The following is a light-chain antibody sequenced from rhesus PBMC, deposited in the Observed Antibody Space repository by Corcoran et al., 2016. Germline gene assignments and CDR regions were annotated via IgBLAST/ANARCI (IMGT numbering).Light chain of an antibody. J-gene: IGKJ4*01. Sequence: EIVMTQSPATLSLSPGARATLSCRASQSVSSSLDWHHPHTGQAPSVLIYGASPRATGIPDRFRGSGSATEFTLTISGLEPEDVGVDYCQQDYTWPLTVGGGTKVELK. CDR3: QQDYTWPLT. CDR2: GAS. V-gene: IGKV3-42*01. CDR1: QSVSSS.